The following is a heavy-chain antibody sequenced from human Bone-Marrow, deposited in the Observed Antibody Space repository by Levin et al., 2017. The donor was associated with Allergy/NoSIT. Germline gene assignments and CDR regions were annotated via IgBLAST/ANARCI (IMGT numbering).Heavy chain of an antibody. J-gene: IGHJ4*02. CDR1: GGSISSGGYH. CDR2: IYYSGST. CDR3: AREDGSTFDS. D-gene: IGHD5-24*01. V-gene: IGHV4-31*03. Sequence: SQTLSLPCTVSGGSISSGGYHWSWIRQHAGKDLEWIGYIYYSGSTYYNPSLKSRAMISLDTSKNQFSLKVTSATAADAAVYYCAREDGSTFDSWGQGTLVTVSS.